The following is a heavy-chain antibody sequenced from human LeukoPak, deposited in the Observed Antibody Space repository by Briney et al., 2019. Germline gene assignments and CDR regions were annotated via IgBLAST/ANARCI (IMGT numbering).Heavy chain of an antibody. CDR1: GGSISHYN. Sequence: SETLSLTCTVSGGSISHYNWTWIRQPPGKGLECIGYVYYSGNTNYNPSLKSRVIISVDASKNQFSLKLNSVTAADTAVYYCAREGAVAGIYEAFDLWGQGTMVTVSS. V-gene: IGHV4-59*01. CDR2: VYYSGNT. J-gene: IGHJ3*01. D-gene: IGHD6-19*01. CDR3: AREGAVAGIYEAFDL.